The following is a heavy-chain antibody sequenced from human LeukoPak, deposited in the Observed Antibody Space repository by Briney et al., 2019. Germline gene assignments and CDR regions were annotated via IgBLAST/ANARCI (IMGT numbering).Heavy chain of an antibody. V-gene: IGHV4-39*07. CDR1: GDSISSSSYY. Sequence: SETLSLTCSVSGDSISSSSYYWGWIRQPPGKGLEWIGSIFYSGSTYYTPSLKSRVTMSLDTSKNQFSLRLTSVTAADTAVYYCARQIAVVEPTDPNWFDSWGQGTLVTVS. CDR2: IFYSGST. J-gene: IGHJ5*01. D-gene: IGHD2-21*01. CDR3: ARQIAVVEPTDPNWFDS.